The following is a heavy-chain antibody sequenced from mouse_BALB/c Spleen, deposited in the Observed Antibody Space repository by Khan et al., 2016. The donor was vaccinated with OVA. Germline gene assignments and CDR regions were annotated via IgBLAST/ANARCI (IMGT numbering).Heavy chain of an antibody. D-gene: IGHD6-1*01. J-gene: IGHJ4*01. CDR1: GYTFTSYD. Sequence: QVQLQQPGTELVKPGASVKLSCKASGYTFTSYDINWVRQRPEQGLAWIGWIFPGDDNTNYNEKFKGKATLTTDKSSSPAYMQLSRLTSDDSAVYFCARRSASMDYWGQGTSVTVSS. CDR2: IFPGDDNT. V-gene: IGHV1S56*01. CDR3: ARRSASMDY.